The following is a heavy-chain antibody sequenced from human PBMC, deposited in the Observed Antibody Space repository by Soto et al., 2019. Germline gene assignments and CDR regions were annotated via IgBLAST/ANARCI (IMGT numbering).Heavy chain of an antibody. J-gene: IGHJ4*02. CDR2: ISGSVGST. CDR3: ANTVGAAGTVDYFDY. CDR1: GFTFSNYA. D-gene: IGHD6-13*01. Sequence: GGSLRLSCAASGFTFSNYAINWVRQPPGKGLEWVSVISGSVGSTYYADSVKGRFTITRDNYKNKLYLQMKNQRAADTDQYDSANTVGAAGTVDYFDYWGQGTLVTVSS. V-gene: IGHV3-23*01.